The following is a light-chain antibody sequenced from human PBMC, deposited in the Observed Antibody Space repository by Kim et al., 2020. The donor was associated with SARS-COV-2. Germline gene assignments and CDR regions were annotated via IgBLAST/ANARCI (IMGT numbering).Light chain of an antibody. V-gene: IGKV1-33*01. J-gene: IGKJ4*01. CDR3: QQYDNLPLT. Sequence: ASVGDRVSITCQASQDIRIYLNWFQQKPGKAPKLLINDASSLEAGVPSRFSGTGSGTHFTFTITSLQPEDTATYYCQQYDNLPLTFGGGTKVEIK. CDR2: DAS. CDR1: QDIRIY.